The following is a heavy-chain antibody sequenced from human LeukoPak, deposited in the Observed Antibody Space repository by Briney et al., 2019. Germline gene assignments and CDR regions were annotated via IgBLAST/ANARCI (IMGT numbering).Heavy chain of an antibody. J-gene: IGHJ3*02. CDR1: GGSISSHY. V-gene: IGHV4-59*11. CDR3: ARKQEGDYGGRDAFDI. D-gene: IGHD4-23*01. Sequence: SETLSLTCTVSGGSISSHYWSWIRQPPGKGPEWIGYIYYSGSTNYNPSLKSRVTISVDTSKNQFSLKLSSVTAADTAVYYCARKQEGDYGGRDAFDIWGQGTMVTVSS. CDR2: IYYSGST.